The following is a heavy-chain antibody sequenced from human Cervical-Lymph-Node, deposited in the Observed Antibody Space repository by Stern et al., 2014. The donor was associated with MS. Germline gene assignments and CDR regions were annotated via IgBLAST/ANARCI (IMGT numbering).Heavy chain of an antibody. D-gene: IGHD1-26*01. CDR3: ARERALIVGATTGFDY. J-gene: IGHJ4*02. Sequence: QMQLVQSGAEVKKPGASVKVSCKASGYTFTGYYMHWVRQAPGQGLEWMGLIHPNSGGTNYAQKFQGRVTMTRDTSISTAYMELSRLRSDDTAVYYCARERALIVGATTGFDYWGQGTLVTVSS. CDR2: IHPNSGGT. CDR1: GYTFTGYY. V-gene: IGHV1-2*06.